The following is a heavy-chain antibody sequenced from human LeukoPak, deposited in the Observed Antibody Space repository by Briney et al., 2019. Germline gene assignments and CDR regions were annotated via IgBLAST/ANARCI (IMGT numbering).Heavy chain of an antibody. CDR2: ISAYNGNT. CDR1: GYTFTSYG. CDR3: ARKMGAFYGSGSYCPLFDY. D-gene: IGHD3-10*01. V-gene: IGHV1-18*01. J-gene: IGHJ4*02. Sequence: ASVKVSCKASGYTFTSYGISWVQQAPGQGLEWMGWISAYNGNTNSAQKLQGRVTMTTDTSTSTAYMELRRRRSDGTAVYYCARKMGAFYGSGSYCPLFDYWGQGTLVTVSS.